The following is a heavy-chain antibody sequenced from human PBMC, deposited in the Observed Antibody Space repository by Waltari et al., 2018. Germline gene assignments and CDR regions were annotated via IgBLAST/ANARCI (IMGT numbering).Heavy chain of an antibody. CDR2: INPGSSAT. CDR1: GYSFTSYW. CDR3: ARHRFGRVWGSYPQGLDY. V-gene: IGHV5-51*01. D-gene: IGHD3-16*02. Sequence: EVQLVQSGAEVKKPGESLKISCKGSGYSFTSYWIGWVRQMPGKGLEWMGIINPGSSATRYSPSFQGQVTISDDKSISTAYLQGSSLKASDTAMYYCARHRFGRVWGSYPQGLDYWGQGTLVTVSS. J-gene: IGHJ4*02.